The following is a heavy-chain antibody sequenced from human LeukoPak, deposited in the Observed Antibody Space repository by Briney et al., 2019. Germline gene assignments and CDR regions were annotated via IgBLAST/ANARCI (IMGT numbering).Heavy chain of an antibody. CDR1: GFTFSNYG. CDR2: IRYDGRNK. V-gene: IGHV3-30*02. D-gene: IGHD1-26*01. J-gene: IGHJ6*03. Sequence: GGSPRLSCAASGFTFSNYGMHWVRQAPGKGLEWVAFIRYDGRNKYYADSVKGRFTISRDNSKNTLYLQMNSLRPEDTAVYYCAKGKGDYYHYMDVWGKGTTVTVSS. CDR3: AKGKGDYYHYMDV.